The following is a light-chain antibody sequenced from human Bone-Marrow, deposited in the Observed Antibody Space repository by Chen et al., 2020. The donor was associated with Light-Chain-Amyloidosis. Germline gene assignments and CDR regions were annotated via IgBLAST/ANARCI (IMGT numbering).Light chain of an antibody. CDR1: QSVSSSH. CDR3: QQYGTSPLT. Sequence: ESVLTPSPGTLSLSTGERATLSFRASQSVSSSHLAWYQQKLGQARRLLIDGATSRATGIPDRFSGSGSGTDFTLTISRLDPEDFAVYYCQQYGTSPLTFGGGTKVEIK. CDR2: GAT. V-gene: IGKV3-20*01. J-gene: IGKJ4*01.